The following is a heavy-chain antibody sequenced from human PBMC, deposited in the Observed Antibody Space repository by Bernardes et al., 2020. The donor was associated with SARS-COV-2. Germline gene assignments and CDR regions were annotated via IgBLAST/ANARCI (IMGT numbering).Heavy chain of an antibody. V-gene: IGHV4-31*03. CDR1: GGSISSVGYY. Sequence: TLSLTCTVSGGSISSVGYYWRWIRQHPGKGLEWIGYIYYSGSTYYNPSLKSRVTISVDTSKNQFSLKLSSVTAADTAVYYCARADTMIVVVTAFDIWGQGTMVTVSS. CDR2: IYYSGST. J-gene: IGHJ3*02. CDR3: ARADTMIVVVTAFDI. D-gene: IGHD3-22*01.